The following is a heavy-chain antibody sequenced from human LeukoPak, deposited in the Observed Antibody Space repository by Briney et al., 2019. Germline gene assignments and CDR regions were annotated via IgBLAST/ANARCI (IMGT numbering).Heavy chain of an antibody. Sequence: GGSLRLSCAASGFTFSTYWMTWVRQAPGKGLEWVANIKQDGSEKYFVDSVKGRFTISRDNAKNSLYLQMNSLRAEDTAVYYCARRRNTMIVVVIRGPVYFDYWGQGTLVTVSS. V-gene: IGHV3-7*01. CDR2: IKQDGSEK. CDR3: ARRRNTMIVVVIRGPVYFDY. CDR1: GFTFSTYW. D-gene: IGHD3-22*01. J-gene: IGHJ4*02.